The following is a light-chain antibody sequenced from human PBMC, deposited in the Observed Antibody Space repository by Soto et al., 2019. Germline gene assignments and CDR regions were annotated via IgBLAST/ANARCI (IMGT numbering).Light chain of an antibody. CDR1: QSISTY. J-gene: IGKJ2*01. Sequence: DIQMTQSPSSLSASVGDRVTITCRAGQSISTYLNWYQQKPGRAPKLLIYAASNLHSEVPSRFSGSGSGTDFTLTISSLQPGDSATYFCQQSYCIPPEYTFGQGTKLEIK. CDR3: QQSYCIPPEYT. CDR2: AAS. V-gene: IGKV1-39*01.